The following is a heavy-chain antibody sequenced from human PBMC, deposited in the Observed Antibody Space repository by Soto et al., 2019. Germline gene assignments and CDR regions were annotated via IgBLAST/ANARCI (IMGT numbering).Heavy chain of an antibody. D-gene: IGHD6-6*01. CDR2: IDWDDDK. V-gene: IGHV2-70*01. J-gene: IGHJ6*02. Sequence: SGPTLVNPTQTLTLTCTFSGFSLSTRGMCVSWIRQPPGKALEWLALIDWDDDKYYSTSLKTRLTISKDTSKNQVVLTMTNMDPVDTATYYCARISSIAARRDGYYYYSGMGVWGQGTTVTVSS. CDR3: ARISSIAARRDGYYYYSGMGV. CDR1: GFSLSTRGMC.